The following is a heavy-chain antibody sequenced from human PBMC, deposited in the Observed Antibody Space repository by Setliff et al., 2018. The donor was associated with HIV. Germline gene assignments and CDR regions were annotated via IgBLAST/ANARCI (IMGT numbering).Heavy chain of an antibody. Sequence: PGGSLRLSCAASGFIFRSYAMHWVRQAPGKGLEWVTVISYDGSNESYADSVKGRFTISRDNAKNTLYLQMNSLRGEDTAVYYCARHSDWYGNDAFDIWGQGTRVTVSS. J-gene: IGHJ3*02. CDR2: ISYDGSNE. CDR1: GFIFRSYA. D-gene: IGHD6-19*01. CDR3: ARHSDWYGNDAFDI. V-gene: IGHV3-30*04.